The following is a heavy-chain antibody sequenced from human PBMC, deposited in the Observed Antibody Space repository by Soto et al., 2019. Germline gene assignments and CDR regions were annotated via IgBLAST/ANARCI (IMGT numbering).Heavy chain of an antibody. J-gene: IGHJ6*03. CDR3: AKGGRFPEARYYFLYV. Sequence: SETLSLTCTVSGGSISSYYWSWIRQPPGKGLEWIGYIYYSGSTNYNPSLKSRVTISVDTSKNQFSLKLSSVTAADTAVYYCAKGGRFPEARYYFLYVWGNGTTVTVS. D-gene: IGHD3-3*01. CDR2: IYYSGST. V-gene: IGHV4-59*12. CDR1: GGSISSYY.